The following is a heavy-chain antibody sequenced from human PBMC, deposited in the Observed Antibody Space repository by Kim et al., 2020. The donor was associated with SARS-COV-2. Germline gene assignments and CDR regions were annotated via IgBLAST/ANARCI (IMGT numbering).Heavy chain of an antibody. D-gene: IGHD6-19*01. V-gene: IGHV3-23*01. CDR1: GFTFSSYA. CDR3: AKGAVAGTLGEYYFDY. Sequence: GGSLRLSCAASGFTFSSYAMSWVRQAPGKGLEWVSAISGSGGSTYYADSVKGRFTISRDNSKNTLYLQMNSLRAEDTAVYYCAKGAVAGTLGEYYFDYWGQGTLVTVSS. J-gene: IGHJ4*02. CDR2: ISGSGGST.